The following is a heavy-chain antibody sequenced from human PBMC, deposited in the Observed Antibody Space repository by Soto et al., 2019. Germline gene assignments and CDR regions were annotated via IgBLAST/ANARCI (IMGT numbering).Heavy chain of an antibody. CDR1: GYPFTTYG. CDR2: ISGYNGDT. Sequence: ASVKVSCKASGYPFTTYGISWVRQAPGQGLGWMGWISGYNGDTIYAQKFQGRVTMTADTSTRTVYLDLRSLKSNDTAVYYCARGGYYDNVWGKLSHYGLDKWGQGTSVTVSS. CDR3: ARGGYYDNVWGKLSHYGLDK. J-gene: IGHJ6*02. D-gene: IGHD3-16*01. V-gene: IGHV1-18*01.